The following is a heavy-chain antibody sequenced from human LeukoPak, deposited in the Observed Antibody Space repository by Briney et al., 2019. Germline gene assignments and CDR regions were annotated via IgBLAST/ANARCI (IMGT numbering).Heavy chain of an antibody. Sequence: PSETPSLTCTVSGGSISSYYWSWIRQPPGKGLEWIGYIYYSGSTNYNPSLKSRVTISVDTSKNQFSLKLSSVTAADTAVYYCARHGAPLAHYYMDVWGKGTTVTVSS. V-gene: IGHV4-59*08. J-gene: IGHJ6*03. D-gene: IGHD3-16*01. CDR2: IYYSGST. CDR3: ARHGAPLAHYYMDV. CDR1: GGSISSYY.